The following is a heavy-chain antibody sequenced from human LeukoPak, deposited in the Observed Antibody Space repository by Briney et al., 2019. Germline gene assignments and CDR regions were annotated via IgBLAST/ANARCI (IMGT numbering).Heavy chain of an antibody. Sequence: GASVKVSCKASGYTSTSNDINWVRQATGQGLEWMGWMNPNSGNTGYAQKFQGRVAMTRNTSISTAYMELSSLRSEDTAVYYCARGTVCGSGGKCSGSWYYDYWGQGTLVTVSS. V-gene: IGHV1-8*01. J-gene: IGHJ4*02. CDR3: ARGTVCGSGGKCSGSWYYDY. D-gene: IGHD6-13*01. CDR1: GYTSTSND. CDR2: MNPNSGNT.